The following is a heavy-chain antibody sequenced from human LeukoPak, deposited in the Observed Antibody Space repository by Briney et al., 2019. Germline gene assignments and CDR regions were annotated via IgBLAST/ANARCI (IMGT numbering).Heavy chain of an antibody. J-gene: IGHJ2*01. CDR3: ARVVYCTNGICYSRWYFDL. D-gene: IGHD2-8*01. CDR2: IYSSGST. V-gene: IGHV4-39*07. CDR1: GGSMSSSSYY. Sequence: SETLSLTCTVSGGSMSSSSYYWGWIRQPPGKGLEWIGSIYSSGSTYYNPSLKSRVTISVDTSKNQFSLKLSSVTAADTALYYCARVVYCTNGICYSRWYFDLWGRGTLVTVSS.